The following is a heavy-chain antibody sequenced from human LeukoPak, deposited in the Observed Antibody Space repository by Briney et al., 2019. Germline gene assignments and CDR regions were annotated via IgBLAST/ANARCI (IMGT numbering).Heavy chain of an antibody. D-gene: IGHD3-10*01. CDR2: IKHDGST. CDR1: GGSVSGYY. V-gene: IGHV4-34*01. Sequence: SETLSLTCAVYGGSVSGYYWSWIRQPPGKGLEWIGEIKHDGSTKYNSSLKSRVTISIDTSKNQFSLKLSSVTAADTAVYYCARSDGYGLVDIWGQGTMVTVSS. CDR3: ARSDGYGLVDI. J-gene: IGHJ3*02.